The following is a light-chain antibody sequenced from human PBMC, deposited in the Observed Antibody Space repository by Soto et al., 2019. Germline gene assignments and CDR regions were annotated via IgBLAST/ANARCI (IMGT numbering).Light chain of an antibody. CDR3: SSYTSSNSVL. CDR2: DVN. Sequence: QSALTQPASVSGSPGQSITISCTGTSNDILNYKYLSWYQQYPGKAPKLMIYDVNNRPSGVSNRFSGSKSGNTASLTISGLQAEDEADYYCSSYTSSNSVLFGGGTKLTVL. V-gene: IGLV2-14*01. CDR1: SNDILNYKY. J-gene: IGLJ2*01.